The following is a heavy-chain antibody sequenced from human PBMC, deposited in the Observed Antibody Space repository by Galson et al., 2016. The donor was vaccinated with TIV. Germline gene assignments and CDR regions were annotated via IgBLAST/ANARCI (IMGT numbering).Heavy chain of an antibody. D-gene: IGHD3/OR15-3a*01. V-gene: IGHV3-74*01. CDR3: ARAGDWLGVYGLDV. CDR2: INGDGSST. J-gene: IGHJ6*02. Sequence: SLRLSCAASGFTFSNFWIHWVRQSPGKGPVWVSRINGDGSSTTYADSVKGRFTISRDNAENTLYLQMNSLRVDDTAAYYCARAGDWLGVYGLDVWGQGTTVTVSS. CDR1: GFTFSNFW.